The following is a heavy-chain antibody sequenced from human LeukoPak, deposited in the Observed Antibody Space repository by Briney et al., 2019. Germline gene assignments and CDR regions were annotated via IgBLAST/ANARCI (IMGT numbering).Heavy chain of an antibody. J-gene: IGHJ3*02. D-gene: IGHD3-22*01. V-gene: IGHV4-4*07. CDR1: GGSISSYY. Sequence: SETLSLTCSVSGGSISSYYWIWIRQPAGKGLEWIGRIYTSGSTNYIPSLKSRVTMSVDTSKNQFSLKLSSVTAADTAVYYCARAMPRNYYDSSGRYDAFDIWGQGTMVTVSS. CDR2: IYTSGST. CDR3: ARAMPRNYYDSSGRYDAFDI.